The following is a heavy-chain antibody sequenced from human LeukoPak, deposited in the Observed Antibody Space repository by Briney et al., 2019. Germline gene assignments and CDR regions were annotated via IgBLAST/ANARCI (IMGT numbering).Heavy chain of an antibody. V-gene: IGHV3-7*01. D-gene: IGHD2-2*01. Sequence: GGSLRLSCAVSGLTFRNYWMSWVRQAPGKGLEWVAFIKEDGSDKHYVDSVKGRFTISRDNAQNSLYLQMNSLRAEDTALYFCHQPVTLPAWGQGTLVTVSS. CDR2: IKEDGSDK. J-gene: IGHJ5*02. CDR3: HQPVTLPA. CDR1: GLTFRNYW.